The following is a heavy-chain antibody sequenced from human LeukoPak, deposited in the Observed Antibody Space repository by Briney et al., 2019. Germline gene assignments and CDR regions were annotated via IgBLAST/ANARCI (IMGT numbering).Heavy chain of an antibody. CDR2: INHSGST. CDR1: GGSFSGYY. V-gene: IGHV4-34*01. CDR3: ARDWFDP. J-gene: IGHJ5*02. Sequence: SETLSLTCAVYGGSFSGYYWSWIRQPPGKGLEWIGEINHSGSTNYNPSLKSRVTISVDTSKNQFSLKLSSVTAADTAVYYCARDWFDPWGQGTLVTVSS.